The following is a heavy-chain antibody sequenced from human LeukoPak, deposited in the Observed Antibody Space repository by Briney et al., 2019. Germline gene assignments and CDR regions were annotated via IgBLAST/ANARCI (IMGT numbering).Heavy chain of an antibody. V-gene: IGHV4-34*01. D-gene: IGHD6-19*01. J-gene: IGHJ4*02. CDR3: ASGYSSGLFYY. CDR2: INHSGST. Sequence: SGTLSLTCAVYGGSFSGYYWSWIRQPPGKGLEWIGEINHSGSTNYNPSLKSRVTISVDTSKNQFSLKLSSVTAADTAVYYCASGYSSGLFYYWGQGTLVTVSS. CDR1: GGSFSGYY.